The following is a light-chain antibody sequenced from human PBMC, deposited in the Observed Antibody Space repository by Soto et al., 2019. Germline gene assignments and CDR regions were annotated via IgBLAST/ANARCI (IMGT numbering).Light chain of an antibody. CDR2: AAS. V-gene: IGKV3-20*01. J-gene: IGKJ4*01. Sequence: EIVLTQSPGTLSLSPGERATLPCRASQSASSNYLAWYQHKPGQAPRLLIYAASTRATGIPNRFSGSGSGTDFTLTISRLEPEDFAVYYCLQYGRSPPLIFGGGTKVEIK. CDR1: QSASSNY. CDR3: LQYGRSPPLI.